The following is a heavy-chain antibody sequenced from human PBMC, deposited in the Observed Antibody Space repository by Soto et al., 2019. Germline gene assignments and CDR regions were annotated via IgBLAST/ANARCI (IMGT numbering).Heavy chain of an antibody. D-gene: IGHD1-7*01. J-gene: IGHJ5*02. CDR1: GGSISSYR. Sequence: LSLTCTVSGGSISSYRWSWIRQPAGKGLEWIGRLNTYGNTHYNPSLKSRVTVLVDTSRNQFFLTLRSVTAADSAVYHCGRESGETWDYEASWGQGTPVTVSS. CDR2: LNTYGNT. CDR3: GRESGETWDYEAS. V-gene: IGHV4-4*07.